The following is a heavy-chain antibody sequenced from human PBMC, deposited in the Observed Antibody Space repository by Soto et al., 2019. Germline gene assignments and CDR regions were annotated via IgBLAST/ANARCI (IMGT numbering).Heavy chain of an antibody. J-gene: IGHJ4*02. CDR1: GLTLSNYS. CDR2: ISGSGNTI. D-gene: IGHD3-16*01. V-gene: IGHV3-11*01. CDR3: ARGRYALDY. Sequence: QVQLVESGGGLVKPGGSLRLSCAASGLTLSNYSRCWIRQAPGKGLEWVSHISGSGNTIDYADSVKGRFTISRDNAKNSLYLQMNSLRDDDTAVFYCARGRYALDYWGQGTRVTVSS.